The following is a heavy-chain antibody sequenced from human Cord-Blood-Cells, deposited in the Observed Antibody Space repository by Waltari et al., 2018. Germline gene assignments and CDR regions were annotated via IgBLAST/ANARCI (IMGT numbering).Heavy chain of an antibody. J-gene: IGHJ3*02. CDR1: GGSFSGYY. CDR3: ARHVWGEYSSSWYAFDI. CDR2: RNHSGST. Sequence: QVQLQQWGAGLLKPSETLSLTCAVYGGSFSGYYWSWIRQPPGKGLGWMGERNHSGSTHHSPSLKSRVTISVDTSQNQFSLKLGSVTAADTAVYYCARHVWGEYSSSWYAFDIWGQGTMVTVSS. D-gene: IGHD6-13*01. V-gene: IGHV4-34*01.